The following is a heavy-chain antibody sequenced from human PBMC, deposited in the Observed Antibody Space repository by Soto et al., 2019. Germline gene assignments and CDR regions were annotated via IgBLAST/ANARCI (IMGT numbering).Heavy chain of an antibody. D-gene: IGHD2-15*01. CDR1: GGSFSGYY. Sequence: PSETLSLTCAVYGGSFSGYYWSWIRQPPGKGLEWIGEINHSGSTNYNPSLKSRVTISVDTSKNQFSLKLSSVTAADTAVYYCARGVGGVVVAAGDHYYYYMDVWGKGTTVTVSS. CDR2: INHSGST. J-gene: IGHJ6*03. CDR3: ARGVGGVVVAAGDHYYYYMDV. V-gene: IGHV4-34*01.